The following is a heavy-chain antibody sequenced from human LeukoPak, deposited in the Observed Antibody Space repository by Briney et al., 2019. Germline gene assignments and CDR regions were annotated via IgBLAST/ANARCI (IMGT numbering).Heavy chain of an antibody. CDR1: GYTFTGYY. CDR2: IIPILGIA. CDR3: ARGRGSGSYYFHLDY. Sequence: PAASVKVPCKASGYTFTGYYMHWVRQAPGQGLEWMGRIIPILGIANYAQKFQGRVTITTDESTSTAYMELSSLRSEDTAVYYCARGRGSGSYYFHLDYWGQGTLVTVSS. D-gene: IGHD1-26*01. V-gene: IGHV1-69*04. J-gene: IGHJ4*02.